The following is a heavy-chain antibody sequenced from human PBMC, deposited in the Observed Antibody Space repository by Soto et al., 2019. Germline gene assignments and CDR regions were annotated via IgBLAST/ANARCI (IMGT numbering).Heavy chain of an antibody. CDR1: GYTFTSYA. J-gene: IGHJ6*02. D-gene: IGHD2-2*01. CDR3: ARVRVVTAYYYYYGMDV. Sequence: QVQLVQSGAEVKKPGASVKVSCKASGYTFTSYAMHWVRQAPGQRLEWMGWINAGNGNTKYSQKFQGRVTITRDTSASTAYMELSSLRSEDTAVYYCARVRVVTAYYYYYGMDVWGQGTTVTVSS. V-gene: IGHV1-3*01. CDR2: INAGNGNT.